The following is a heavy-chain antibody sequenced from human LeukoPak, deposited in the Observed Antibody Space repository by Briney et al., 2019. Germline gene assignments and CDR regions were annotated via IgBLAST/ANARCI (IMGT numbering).Heavy chain of an antibody. CDR2: MNPHSGGT. CDR1: GYTLTELS. Sequence: ASVKVSCKVSGYTLTELSMHWVRQAPGQGLEWMGWMNPHSGGTNYAQKFRARVSMTTDTTINTAYLELTGLTSDDTALYYCARAERTVSGLDVWGQGTTVTVSS. V-gene: IGHV1-2*02. J-gene: IGHJ6*02. D-gene: IGHD2-2*01. CDR3: ARAERTVSGLDV.